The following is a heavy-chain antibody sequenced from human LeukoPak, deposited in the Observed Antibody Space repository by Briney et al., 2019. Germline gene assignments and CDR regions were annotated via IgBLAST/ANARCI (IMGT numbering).Heavy chain of an antibody. J-gene: IGHJ4*02. CDR3: AKREYYYGSGSSCYFDS. CDR2: ISGGGDST. V-gene: IGHV3-23*01. CDR1: GFTFSSHV. Sequence: GGSLRLSCAASGFTFSSHVMSWVRQAPGKGLEWVSTISGGGDSTYYADPVKGRFSISRDNSKNTLYLQMNSLRAEDTAVYYCAKREYYYGSGSSCYFDSWGQGTLVAVSS. D-gene: IGHD3-10*01.